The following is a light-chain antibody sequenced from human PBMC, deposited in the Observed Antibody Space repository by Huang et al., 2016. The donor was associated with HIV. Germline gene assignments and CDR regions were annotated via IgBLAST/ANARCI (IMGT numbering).Light chain of an antibody. CDR3: QQSYNTLFT. CDR1: QSISSQ. V-gene: IGKV1-39*01. CDR2: NTS. J-gene: IGKJ3*01. Sequence: DIQMTQSPSPLSASVGDRVTISCRESQSISSQLNCYQVRAGKAPNLLIYNTSNLQSGVPTRFSGSGSGTDFTLTISSLQPEDFATYYCQQSYNTLFTFGPGTTVDVK.